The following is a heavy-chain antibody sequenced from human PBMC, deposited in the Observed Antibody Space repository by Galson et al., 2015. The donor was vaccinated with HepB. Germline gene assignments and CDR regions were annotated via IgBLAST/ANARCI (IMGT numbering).Heavy chain of an antibody. CDR3: AREGRSGGYYAYYDYGMDV. D-gene: IGHD3-22*01. Sequence: SLRLSCAASGFTFNRNNMNWVRQAPGKGLEWLSYISSSGRTIYYADSVKGRFTISRENAMNSMYLQMNSLRAEDTAVYYCAREGRSGGYYAYYDYGMDVWGQGTTVTVSS. CDR1: GFTFNRNN. V-gene: IGHV3-48*01. J-gene: IGHJ6*02. CDR2: ISSSGRTI.